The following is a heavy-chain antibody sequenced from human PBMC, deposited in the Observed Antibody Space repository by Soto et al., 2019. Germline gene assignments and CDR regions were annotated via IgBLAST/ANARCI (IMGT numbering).Heavy chain of an antibody. J-gene: IGHJ4*02. Sequence: SETLSLTCAVSGGSISSFNWWSWVRQPPGKGLEWIGESHHSGSTNYNPSLKSRVTISVDKSKNQFSLKLSSVTAADTAVYYCAKKYCSGGSCYWYFDYWGQGTLVTVSS. V-gene: IGHV4-4*02. CDR1: GGSISSFNW. CDR2: SHHSGST. D-gene: IGHD2-15*01. CDR3: AKKYCSGGSCYWYFDY.